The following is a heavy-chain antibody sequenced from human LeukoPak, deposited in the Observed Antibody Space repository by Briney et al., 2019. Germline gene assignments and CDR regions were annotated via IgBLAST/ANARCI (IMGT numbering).Heavy chain of an antibody. D-gene: IGHD3-9*01. CDR3: ARVRDKALFDY. CDR1: GFIFSSYS. V-gene: IGHV3-48*01. J-gene: IGHJ4*02. CDR2: ISSSSSTI. Sequence: PGGSLRLSCAASGFIFSSYSMNWVRQAPGKGLEWVSYISSSSSTIYYADSVKGRFTISRDNAKNSLYLQMNSLRAEDTAVYYCARVRDKALFDYWGQGTLVTVSS.